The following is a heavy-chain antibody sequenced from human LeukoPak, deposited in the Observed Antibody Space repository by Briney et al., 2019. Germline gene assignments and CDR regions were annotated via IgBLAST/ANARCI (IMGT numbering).Heavy chain of an antibody. CDR1: GGSVRTYY. CDR3: AGAHSNSFNFDF. Sequence: PSETLSLTCTVSGGSVRTYYWSWIRQSPGKGLEWIGYIYSGSTNYNPSLKSRVTISVDASKNQCSLKLRSVTAADTAVYFCAGAHSNSFNFDFWGQGTLVSVSS. V-gene: IGHV4-59*02. CDR2: IYSGST. J-gene: IGHJ4*02. D-gene: IGHD4-11*01.